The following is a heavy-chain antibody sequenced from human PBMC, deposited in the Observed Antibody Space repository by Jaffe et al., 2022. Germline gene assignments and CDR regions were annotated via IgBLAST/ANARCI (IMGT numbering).Heavy chain of an antibody. D-gene: IGHD6-19*01. CDR2: IRSKAYGGTT. V-gene: IGHV3-49*04. J-gene: IGHJ4*02. Sequence: EVQLVESGGGLVQPGRSLRLSCTASGFTFGDYAMSWVRQAPGKGLEWVGFIRSKAYGGTTEYAASVKGRFTISRDDSKSIAYLQMNSLKTEDTAVYYCTRGQSSGWPKTASPGYWGQGTLVTVSS. CDR1: GFTFGDYA. CDR3: TRGQSSGWPKTASPGY.